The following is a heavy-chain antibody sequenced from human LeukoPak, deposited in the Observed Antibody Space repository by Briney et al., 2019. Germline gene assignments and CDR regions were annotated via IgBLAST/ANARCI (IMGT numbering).Heavy chain of an antibody. CDR1: GYTFTSYG. CDR3: ARAAADSQTEYFQH. V-gene: IGHV1-18*01. J-gene: IGHJ1*01. D-gene: IGHD6-13*01. CDR2: ISAYNGNT. Sequence: ASVKVSCEASGYTFTSYGISWVRQAPGQGLEWMGWISAYNGNTNYAQKLQGRVTMTTDTSTNTAYMELRSLRSDDTAVYYCARAAADSQTEYFQHWGQGTLVTVSS.